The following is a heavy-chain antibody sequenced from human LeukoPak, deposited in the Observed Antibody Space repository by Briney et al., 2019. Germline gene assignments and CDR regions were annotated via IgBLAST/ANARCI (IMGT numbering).Heavy chain of an antibody. Sequence: GGSLRLSCAASGFTFSNYAMSWVRQAPGKGLEWVSGISGSAGSTYYADSVKGRFTISRDNSKNTLYLQMNSLTDDDTAVYYCAKKWGVGTTTLDYFDYWGQGTLVAVSS. CDR3: AKKWGVGTTTLDYFDY. V-gene: IGHV3-23*01. D-gene: IGHD1-26*01. J-gene: IGHJ4*02. CDR2: ISGSAGST. CDR1: GFTFSNYA.